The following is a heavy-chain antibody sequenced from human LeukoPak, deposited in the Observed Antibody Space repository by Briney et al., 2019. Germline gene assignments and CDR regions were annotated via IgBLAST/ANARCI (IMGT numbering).Heavy chain of an antibody. D-gene: IGHD1-26*01. CDR3: ATESGSHPGGDAFDI. V-gene: IGHV3-23*01. CDR2: ISGSGGST. Sequence: PGGSLRLSCAASGFTFSSYAMSWGRQAPGKGLGWVSAISGSGGSTYYADSVKGRLTISRDNSKNTLYLQMSSLRAEDTAVYYCATESGSHPGGDAFDIWGQGKMVTVSS. J-gene: IGHJ3*02. CDR1: GFTFSSYA.